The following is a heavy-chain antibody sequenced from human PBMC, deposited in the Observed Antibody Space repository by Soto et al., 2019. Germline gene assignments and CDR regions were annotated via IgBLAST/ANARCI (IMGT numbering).Heavy chain of an antibody. CDR2: IIPIFGTA. D-gene: IGHD4-4*01. Sequence: SVKVSCKASGGTFSSYAISWVRQAPGQGLEWMGGIIPIFGTANYAQKFQGRVTITADESTSTAYMELSSLRSEDTALYYCARVLQYKNYYYYGMDVWGQGTTVTVSS. V-gene: IGHV1-69*13. J-gene: IGHJ6*02. CDR1: GGTFSSYA. CDR3: ARVLQYKNYYYYGMDV.